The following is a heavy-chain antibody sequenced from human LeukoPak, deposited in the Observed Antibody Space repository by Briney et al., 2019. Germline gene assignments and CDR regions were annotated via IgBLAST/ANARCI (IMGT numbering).Heavy chain of an antibody. V-gene: IGHV3-7*02. Sequence: GGSLRLSCAASGFSFSSNWMSWVRQAPGTGLEWVANINQDGRVKYYVDSVKGRFTISRDNAKNSLYLQMNSLRAEDTAVYFCARARSGYYSDYWGQGTLVTVSS. CDR2: INQDGRVK. CDR1: GFSFSSNW. D-gene: IGHD3-22*01. J-gene: IGHJ4*02. CDR3: ARARSGYYSDY.